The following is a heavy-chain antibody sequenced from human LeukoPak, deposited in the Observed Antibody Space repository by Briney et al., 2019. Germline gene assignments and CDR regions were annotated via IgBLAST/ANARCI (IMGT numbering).Heavy chain of an antibody. CDR3: ARGLGYYYYYGMGV. J-gene: IGHJ6*02. CDR2: IYYSGST. Sequence: SETLSLACTVSGGSISSYYWSWIRQPPGKGLEWIGYIYYSGSTNYNPSLKSRVTISVDTSKNQFSLKLSSVTAADTAVYYCARGLGYYYYYGMGVWGQGTTVTVSS. CDR1: GGSISSYY. V-gene: IGHV4-59*01.